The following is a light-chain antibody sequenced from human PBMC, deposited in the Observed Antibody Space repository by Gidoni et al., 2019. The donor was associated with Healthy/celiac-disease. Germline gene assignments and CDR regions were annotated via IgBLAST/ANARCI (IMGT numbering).Light chain of an antibody. Sequence: ILLTQSPGTLSLSPGERATLSCRASQSVSSSYLAWYQQKPGQAPRLLIYGASSRATGIPDRFSGSGSGTDFTLTISRLEPEDFAVYYCQQYGSSPLTFGGXTKVEIK. V-gene: IGKV3-20*01. CDR3: QQYGSSPLT. CDR1: QSVSSSY. J-gene: IGKJ4*01. CDR2: GAS.